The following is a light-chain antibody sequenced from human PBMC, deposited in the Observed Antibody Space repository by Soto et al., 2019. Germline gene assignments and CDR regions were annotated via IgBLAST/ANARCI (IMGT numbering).Light chain of an antibody. CDR3: QQRSIWVN. J-gene: IGKJ4*01. CDR2: YAS. CDR1: QSVSNY. V-gene: IGKV3-11*01. Sequence: EIVMTQSPATLSLSPGERATLSCRASQSVSNYLAWYQQKPGQSPRLLIYYASNRATGIPDRFSGSGSGTDFTLTISSLEPEDVAVYYCQQRSIWVNFFGGTKVEIK.